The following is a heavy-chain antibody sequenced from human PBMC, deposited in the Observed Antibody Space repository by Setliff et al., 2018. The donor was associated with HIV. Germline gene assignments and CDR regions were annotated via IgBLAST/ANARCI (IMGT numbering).Heavy chain of an antibody. CDR2: IYHSGST. D-gene: IGHD2-2*01. CDR3: ARLDCSSSSGFVDY. V-gene: IGHV4-30-2*01. Sequence: SETLSLTCTVSGVSVSSGGYYWSWIRQHPGKGLEWIGYIYHSGSTFYNPSLKSRVTISVDRSKNQFSLKLSSVTAADTAVYYCARLDCSSSSGFVDYWGQGTLVTVSS. J-gene: IGHJ4*02. CDR1: GVSVSSGGYY.